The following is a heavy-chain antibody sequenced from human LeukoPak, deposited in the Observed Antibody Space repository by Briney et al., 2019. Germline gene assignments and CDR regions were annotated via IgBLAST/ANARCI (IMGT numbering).Heavy chain of an antibody. V-gene: IGHV3-48*01. J-gene: IGHJ4*02. Sequence: GGSLRLSCAASGFTFSSYSMNWVRQVPGKGLEWVSYISSSSSTIYYADSVKGRFTISRDNAKNSLYLQMNSLRAEDTAVYYCAREFTMVRGVIRNWGQGTLATVSS. CDR2: ISSSSSTI. CDR1: GFTFSSYS. D-gene: IGHD3-10*01. CDR3: AREFTMVRGVIRN.